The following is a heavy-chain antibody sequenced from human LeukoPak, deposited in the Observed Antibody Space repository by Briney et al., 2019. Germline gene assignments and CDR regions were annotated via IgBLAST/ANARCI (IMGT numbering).Heavy chain of an antibody. Sequence: GGSLRLSCAASGFTFSDYYMSWIRQAPGKGLEWVSYISSSGSTIYYADSVKGRFTISRDNSKNTLYLQMNSLRAEDTAVYYCAKDRPFTVTTPNWFDPWGQGTLVTVSS. CDR2: ISSSGSTI. V-gene: IGHV3-11*01. CDR1: GFTFSDYY. CDR3: AKDRPFTVTTPNWFDP. J-gene: IGHJ5*02. D-gene: IGHD4-11*01.